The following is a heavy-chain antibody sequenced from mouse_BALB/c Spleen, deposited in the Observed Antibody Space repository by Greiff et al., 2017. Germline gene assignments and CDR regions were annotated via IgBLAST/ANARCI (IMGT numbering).Heavy chain of an antibody. CDR1: GFTFSSYG. Sequence: EVQLQQSGGDLVKPGGSLKLSCAASGFTFSSYGMSWVRQTPDKRLEWVATISSGGSYTYYHDSLKGRFTIARDNAKNTLYLQMSSLKSEDTAMYYCARGDYEAMDYWGQGTSVTVSA. CDR3: ARGDYEAMDY. V-gene: IGHV5-6*01. J-gene: IGHJ4*01. D-gene: IGHD1-1*01. CDR2: ISSGGSYT.